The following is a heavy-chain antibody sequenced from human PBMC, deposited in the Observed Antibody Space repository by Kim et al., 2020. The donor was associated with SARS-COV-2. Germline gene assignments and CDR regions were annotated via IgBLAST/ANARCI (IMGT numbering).Heavy chain of an antibody. J-gene: IGHJ4*02. CDR1: GYNFPSYW. D-gene: IGHD3-16*01. Sequence: GESLKISCKGPGYNFPSYWIGWVRQMPGKGLEWMGIICPGDSDTRYSPSFQGQVTISADKSTTTAYLQWSSLKASDTAMYYCARSAGPYDYYFDYWGQGTLVTVSS. CDR2: ICPGDSDT. CDR3: ARSAGPYDYYFDY. V-gene: IGHV5-51*01.